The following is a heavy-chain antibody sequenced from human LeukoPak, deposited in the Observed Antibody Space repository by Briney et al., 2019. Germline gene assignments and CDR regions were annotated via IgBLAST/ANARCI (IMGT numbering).Heavy chain of an antibody. CDR1: GGSISSSYYY. Sequence: PSETLSLTCTVSGGSISSSYYYWSWIRQPPGKGLEWIGYIYYSGSTYYNPSLKSPVTISVDTSKNQFSLKLSSVTAADTAVYYCARDLVGGSYYDYWGQGTLVTVSS. D-gene: IGHD1-26*01. V-gene: IGHV4-30-4*01. CDR2: IYYSGST. CDR3: ARDLVGGSYYDY. J-gene: IGHJ4*02.